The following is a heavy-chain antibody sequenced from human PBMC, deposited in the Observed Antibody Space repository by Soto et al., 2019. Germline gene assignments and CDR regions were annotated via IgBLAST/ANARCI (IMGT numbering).Heavy chain of an antibody. CDR3: ARVEGTMVRGVISDWFDP. Sequence: PSETLSLTCTVSGGSISSYYWSWIRQPPGKGLEWIGYIYYSGSTNYNPSLKSRVTISVDTSKNQFSLKLSSVTAADTAVYYCARVEGTMVRGVISDWFDPWGQGTLVTVS. J-gene: IGHJ5*02. V-gene: IGHV4-59*01. D-gene: IGHD3-10*01. CDR1: GGSISSYY. CDR2: IYYSGST.